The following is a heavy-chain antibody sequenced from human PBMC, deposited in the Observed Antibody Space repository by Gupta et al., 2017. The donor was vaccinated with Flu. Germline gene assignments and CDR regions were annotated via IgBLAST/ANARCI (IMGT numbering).Heavy chain of an antibody. CDR3: AKDGGDILAGFALDW. J-gene: IGHJ4*02. CDR2: ISKSGGFT. CDR1: GFTFSNYA. D-gene: IGHD3-9*01. V-gene: IGHV3-23*01. Sequence: EVQLLESGGGLVQPWGSLRLACTGSGFTFSNYAMSWVRQPPGKGLQWVSAISKSGGFTYYADSMKGRFTISRDNSKNTLFLQMNSLRAEDTAVYYCAKDGGDILAGFALDWWGQGTLVTVSS.